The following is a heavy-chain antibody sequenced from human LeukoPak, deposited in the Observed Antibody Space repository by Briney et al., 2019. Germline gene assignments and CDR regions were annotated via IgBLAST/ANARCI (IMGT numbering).Heavy chain of an antibody. CDR2: ISYDGSNK. J-gene: IGHJ4*02. D-gene: IGHD3-22*01. CDR1: GFTFSSYG. CDR3: AKAADSSAVGTFDY. Sequence: GGSLRLSCAASGFTFSSYGMHWVRQAPGKGLEWVAVISYDGSNKYYADSVKGRFTISRDNSKNTLYLQMNSLRAEDTAVYYCAKAADSSAVGTFDYWGQGTLVTVSS. V-gene: IGHV3-30*18.